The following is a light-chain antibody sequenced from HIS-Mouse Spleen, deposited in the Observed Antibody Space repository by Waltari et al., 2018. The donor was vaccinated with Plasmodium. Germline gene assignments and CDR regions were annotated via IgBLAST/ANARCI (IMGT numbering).Light chain of an antibody. V-gene: IGKV1-8*01. J-gene: IGKJ2*01. Sequence: AIRMTQSPSSFSASTGDRVTLTCRASQGISSYLAWYQQKPGKAPKLLIYAASTLQRGVPSRFSGSGSGTDFTLTISCLQSEDFATYYCQQYYSYPYTFGQGTKLEIK. CDR2: AAS. CDR3: QQYYSYPYT. CDR1: QGISSY.